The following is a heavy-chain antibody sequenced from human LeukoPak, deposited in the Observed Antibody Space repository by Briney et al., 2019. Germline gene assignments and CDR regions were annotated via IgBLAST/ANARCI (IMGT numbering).Heavy chain of an antibody. V-gene: IGHV1-18*04. CDR2: VSPNSGNT. Sequence: GASVKVSSKASGYMFTDYGVSWVRQAPGQGLEWMGWVSPNSGNTNYPQKFQDRVTMTTDTSTTTAYMELKGLTSDDTAVYYCARGRRTTIPKYWGQGTRVTVSS. CDR1: GYMFTDYG. CDR3: ARGRRTTIPKY. J-gene: IGHJ4*02. D-gene: IGHD5-24*01.